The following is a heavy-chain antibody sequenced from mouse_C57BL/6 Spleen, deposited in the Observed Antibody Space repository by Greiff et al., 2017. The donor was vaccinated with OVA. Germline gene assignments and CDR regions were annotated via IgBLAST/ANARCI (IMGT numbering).Heavy chain of an antibody. Sequence: EVQVVESGGGLVKPGGSLKLSCAASGFTFSDYGMHWVRQAPEKGLEWVAYISSGSSTIYYADTVKGRFTISRDNAKNTLFLQMTSLRSEDTAMYYCARPLLTGTGFAYWGQGTLVTVSA. V-gene: IGHV5-17*01. CDR2: ISSGSSTI. CDR1: GFTFSDYG. CDR3: ARPLLTGTGFAY. D-gene: IGHD4-1*01. J-gene: IGHJ3*01.